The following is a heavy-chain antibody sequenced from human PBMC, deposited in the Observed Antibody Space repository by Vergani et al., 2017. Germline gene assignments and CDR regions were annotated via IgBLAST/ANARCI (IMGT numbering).Heavy chain of an antibody. V-gene: IGHV3-23*01. CDR3: VKEKTDWGLYYFNA. CDR2: ISGPGLST. Sequence: EVHFLESGGGLVQSGGSLRLSCAASGFTFSNSAVRWVRQSPGRGLAWVSSISGPGLSTYYADSVKGRFSISRDNSKNTVFLHMHSLRAEDTAIYYCVKEKTDWGLYYFNAWGHGILVTVSS. J-gene: IGHJ4*01. D-gene: IGHD7-27*01. CDR1: GFTFSNSA.